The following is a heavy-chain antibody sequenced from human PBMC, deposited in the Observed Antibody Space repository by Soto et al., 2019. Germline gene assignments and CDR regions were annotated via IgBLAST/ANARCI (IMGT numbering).Heavy chain of an antibody. CDR3: ARDKSTIFVFDY. D-gene: IGHD3-3*01. CDR2: ISYDGGNK. J-gene: IGHJ4*02. CDR1: GFTFSSYA. Sequence: ESVGGVVQPGRSLRLSCAASGFTFSSYAMHWVRQAPGKGLEWVAVISYDGGNKYYADSVKGRFTISRDNSKNTLYLQMNSLRAEDTAVYYCARDKSTIFVFDYWGQGTLVTVSS. V-gene: IGHV3-30-3*01.